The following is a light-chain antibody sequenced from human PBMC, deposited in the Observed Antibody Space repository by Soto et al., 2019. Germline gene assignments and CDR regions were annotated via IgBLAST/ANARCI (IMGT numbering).Light chain of an antibody. Sequence: QSVVTQPCSVCGSPGQSITISCTVTSRDFGIYNLVSWYQLHPGKVPKLIIYEDTKRPSGISSRFSGSESGITAFLTISGLQAEDEADYYCCSYAGSSTYVFGTGTKVTV. V-gene: IGLV2-23*01. J-gene: IGLJ1*01. CDR2: EDT. CDR3: CSYAGSSTYV. CDR1: SRDFGIYNL.